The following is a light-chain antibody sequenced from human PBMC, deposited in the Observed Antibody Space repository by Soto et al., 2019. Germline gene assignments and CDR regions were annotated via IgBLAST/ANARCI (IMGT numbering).Light chain of an antibody. Sequence: ELVMTQSPATLSVSPGERVTFSCRASQSVSSSSLAWYQQKPGQAPRLLIYGASNRATGIPDRFSGSGSGTDFTLTINSLQSEDFAVYYCQQYNNWPWTFGQGTKVDI. V-gene: IGKV3D-15*01. CDR1: QSVSSS. J-gene: IGKJ1*01. CDR2: GAS. CDR3: QQYNNWPWT.